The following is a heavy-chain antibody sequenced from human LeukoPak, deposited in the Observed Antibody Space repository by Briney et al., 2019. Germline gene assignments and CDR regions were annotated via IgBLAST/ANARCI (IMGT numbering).Heavy chain of an antibody. Sequence: GGSLRLSCVASGFTFSSRDWMTWVRQAPGKGLEWVSSISSSSSYIYYADSVKGRFTFSRDNAKNSLYLQMNSLRAEDTAVYYCARHRTASDYWGQGTLVTVSS. V-gene: IGHV3-21*01. J-gene: IGHJ4*02. CDR2: ISSSSSYI. D-gene: IGHD3-16*02. CDR3: ARHRTASDY. CDR1: GFTFSSRDW.